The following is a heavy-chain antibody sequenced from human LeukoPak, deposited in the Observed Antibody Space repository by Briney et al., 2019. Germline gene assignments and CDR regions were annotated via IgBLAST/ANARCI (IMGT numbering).Heavy chain of an antibody. J-gene: IGHJ5*02. CDR3: AAIVTIFGVGNINWFDP. V-gene: IGHV1-24*01. CDR2: FDPEDGET. Sequence: GASVTVSCKVSGYTLTELSMHWVRQAPGKGLEWMGGFDPEDGETIYAQKFQGRVTMTEDTSTDTAYMELSSLRSEDTAVYYCAAIVTIFGVGNINWFDPWGQVTLLTVSS. CDR1: GYTLTELS. D-gene: IGHD3-3*01.